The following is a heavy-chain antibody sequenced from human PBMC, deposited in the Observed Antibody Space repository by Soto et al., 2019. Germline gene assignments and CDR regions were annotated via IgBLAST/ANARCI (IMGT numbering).Heavy chain of an antibody. CDR3: AKGRKLRNYGMEV. D-gene: IGHD1-26*01. Sequence: GGSLRLSCASSVCTFSSYGMHCVRHSPGKGLEWVAVISYDGSNKYYADSVKGRFTISRDNSKNTLYLQMNSLRAEDTAVYYCAKGRKLRNYGMEVWGQGTTVNGSS. J-gene: IGHJ6*01. CDR2: ISYDGSNK. CDR1: VCTFSSYG. V-gene: IGHV3-30*18.